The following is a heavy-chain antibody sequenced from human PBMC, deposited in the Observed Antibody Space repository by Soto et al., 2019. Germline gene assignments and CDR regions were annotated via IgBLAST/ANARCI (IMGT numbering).Heavy chain of an antibody. CDR2: ISGSGGST. D-gene: IGHD3-10*01. J-gene: IGHJ4*02. CDR3: AKVLRVSPGSASSYNGPFGY. V-gene: IGHV3-23*01. CDR1: AFTYSSYA. Sequence: PGGALRLPCAASAFTYSSYAMSCVRPAPGKGLEWVPAISGSGGSTYYADSVKGRFTISRDNSKNTLYLQVNSLRPEYTAVYYCAKVLRVSPGSASSYNGPFGYWGQGSLVGVCS.